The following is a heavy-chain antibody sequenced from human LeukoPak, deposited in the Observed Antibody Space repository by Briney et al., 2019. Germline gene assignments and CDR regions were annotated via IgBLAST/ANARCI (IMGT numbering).Heavy chain of an antibody. CDR3: ANSYYFASSTSYPWYYYGMDV. V-gene: IGHV3-66*01. CDR1: GFTVSSNY. Sequence: GGSLRLSCAASGFTVSSNYMSWVRQAPGKGLEWVSVMYSGRSTYYADSVKGRFTISRDNSKNTLYLRINSLRAEDTAVYYCANSYYFASSTSYPWYYYGMDVWGQGTTVTVSS. J-gene: IGHJ6*02. CDR2: MYSGRST. D-gene: IGHD3-22*01.